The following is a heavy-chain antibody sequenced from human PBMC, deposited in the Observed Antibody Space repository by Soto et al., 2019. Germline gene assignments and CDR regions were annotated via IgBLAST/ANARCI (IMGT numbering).Heavy chain of an antibody. D-gene: IGHD1-20*01. CDR1: GGTFSSYT. Sequence: GASVKVSCKASGGTFSSYTIGWVRQAPGQGLEWMGRIIPILGIANYAQKFQGRVTITADKSTSTAYMELSSLRSEDTAVYYCARGRKWKGNDYWGQGTLVTVSS. CDR3: ARGRKWKGNDY. J-gene: IGHJ4*02. V-gene: IGHV1-69*02. CDR2: IIPILGIA.